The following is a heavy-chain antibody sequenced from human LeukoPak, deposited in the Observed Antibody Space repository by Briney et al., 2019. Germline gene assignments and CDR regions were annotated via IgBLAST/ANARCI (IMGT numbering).Heavy chain of an antibody. V-gene: IGHV4-59*01. D-gene: IGHD7-27*01. CDR3: ARDRGTGGPFDY. Sequence: SETLSLTCTGSGGSISSYYWSWIRQPPGKGLEWIGYIYYSGSTNYNPSLKSRVTISVETSKNQFSLKLSSVTAADTAVYYCARDRGTGGPFDYWGQGTLVTVSS. CDR1: GGSISSYY. CDR2: IYYSGST. J-gene: IGHJ4*02.